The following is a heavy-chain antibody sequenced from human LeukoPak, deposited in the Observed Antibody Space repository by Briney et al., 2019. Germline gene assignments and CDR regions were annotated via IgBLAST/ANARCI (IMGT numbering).Heavy chain of an antibody. CDR1: GGSTSSSSYY. Sequence: SETLSLTCTVSGGSTSSSSYYWGWIRQPPGKGLEWIGSIYYSGSTYYNPSLKSRVTISVDTSKNQFSLKLSSVTAADTAVYYCARIAVAGNIDYWGQGTLVTVSS. V-gene: IGHV4-39*01. D-gene: IGHD6-19*01. CDR2: IYYSGST. J-gene: IGHJ4*02. CDR3: ARIAVAGNIDY.